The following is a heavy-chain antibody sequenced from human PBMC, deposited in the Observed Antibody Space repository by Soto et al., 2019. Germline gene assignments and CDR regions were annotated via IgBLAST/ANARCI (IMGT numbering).Heavy chain of an antibody. CDR2: ISYDGSNK. D-gene: IGHD3-3*01. CDR1: GFTFSSYA. V-gene: IGHV3-30-3*01. J-gene: IGHJ6*02. Sequence: QVQLVESGGGVVQPGRSLRLSCAASGFTFSSYAMHWVRQAPGKGLEWVAVISYDGSNKYYADSVKGRFTISRDNSKNTLYLQMNSLRAEDTAVYYGARDRSTAGVAPYYGMDVWGQGTTVTVSS. CDR3: ARDRSTAGVAPYYGMDV.